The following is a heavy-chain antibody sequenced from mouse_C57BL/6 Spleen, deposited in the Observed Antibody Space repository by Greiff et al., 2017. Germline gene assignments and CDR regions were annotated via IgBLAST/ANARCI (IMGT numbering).Heavy chain of an antibody. V-gene: IGHV1-61*01. Sequence: QVQLQQPGAELVRPGSSVKLSCKASGYTFTSYWMDWVKQRPGQGLEWIGNIYPSDSETHYNQKFKDKATLTVDKSSSTAYMQLSSLTSEDSAVYYCARGETYMDYWGQGTSLTVSS. CDR2: IYPSDSET. CDR1: GYTFTSYW. CDR3: ARGETYMDY. J-gene: IGHJ2*02.